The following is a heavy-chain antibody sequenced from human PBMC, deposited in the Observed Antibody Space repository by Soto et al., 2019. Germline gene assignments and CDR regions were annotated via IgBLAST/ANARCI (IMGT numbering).Heavy chain of an antibody. CDR1: GYTFTAFP. D-gene: IGHD2-8*01. J-gene: IGHJ6*02. CDR2: INTGNGDT. V-gene: IGHV1-3*04. Sequence: QVQLVQSGAEVERPGASLKVPGKASGYTFTAFPMHWVRQAPGQRPEWMGWINTGNGDTKYSQKFQGKITITRDTPASTLYMELSSLTSEDTAVYYCARDTCTNGVCGMDVWGRGTTVTVSS. CDR3: ARDTCTNGVCGMDV.